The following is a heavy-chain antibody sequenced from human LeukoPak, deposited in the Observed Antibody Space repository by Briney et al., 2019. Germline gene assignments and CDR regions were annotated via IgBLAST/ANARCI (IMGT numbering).Heavy chain of an antibody. CDR2: ISASSNTI. J-gene: IGHJ4*02. Sequence: GGSLRLSCAASGITFSSYSMNWVRQAPGKGPEWISYISASSNTIYYADSVKGRFTISRDNAKNSLYLQMNSLRAEDTAVYYCANTYCVSSRSRSLDSWGQGTLVTVSS. D-gene: IGHD2-21*01. CDR1: GITFSSYS. CDR3: ANTYCVSSRSRSLDS. V-gene: IGHV3-48*04.